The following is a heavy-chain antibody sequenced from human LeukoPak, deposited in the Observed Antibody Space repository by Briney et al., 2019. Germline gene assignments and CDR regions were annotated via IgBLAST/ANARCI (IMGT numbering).Heavy chain of an antibody. CDR3: ASRKLGNDY. V-gene: IGHV4-59*02. CDR1: GGSVTDYY. J-gene: IGHJ4*02. D-gene: IGHD7-27*01. Sequence: TSETLSLTCTVSGGSVTDYYWSWIRQSPGKGLEWIGYIYYTGTSYNPSLKSRVTISADTSKNQFSLKLISVTAADTAVYYCASRKLGNDYWGQGTLVAVSS. CDR2: IYYTGT.